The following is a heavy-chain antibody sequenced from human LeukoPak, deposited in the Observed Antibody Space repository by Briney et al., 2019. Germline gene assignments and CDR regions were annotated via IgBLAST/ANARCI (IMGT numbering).Heavy chain of an antibody. CDR2: ISGSGGST. D-gene: IGHD2-15*01. V-gene: IGHV3-23*01. Sequence: GGSLRLSCAASGFTFSSYAMSWVRQAPGKGLEWVSAISGSGGSTYYADSVKGRFTISRGNSKNTLYLQMNSLRAEDTAVYYCAKGGYCSGGSCYSGYYYYGMHVWGQGTTVTVSS. CDR3: AKGGYCSGGSCYSGYYYYGMHV. CDR1: GFTFSSYA. J-gene: IGHJ6*02.